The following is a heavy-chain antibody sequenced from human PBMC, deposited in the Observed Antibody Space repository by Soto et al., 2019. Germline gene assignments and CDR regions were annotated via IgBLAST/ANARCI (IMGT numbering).Heavy chain of an antibody. CDR2: ISYDGSNK. Sequence: QVQLVESGGGVVQPGRSLRLSCAASGFTFSSYGMHWVRQAPGKGLEWVAVISYDGSNKYYADSVKGRFTISRDNSKNTLYLQMNSLRAEDTAVYYCAKAPYSGYEIDYWGHGTLVTVSS. CDR3: AKAPYSGYEIDY. CDR1: GFTFSSYG. V-gene: IGHV3-30*18. D-gene: IGHD5-12*01. J-gene: IGHJ4*01.